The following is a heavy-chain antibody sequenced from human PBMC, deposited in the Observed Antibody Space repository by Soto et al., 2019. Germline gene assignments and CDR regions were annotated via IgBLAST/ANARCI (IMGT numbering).Heavy chain of an antibody. Sequence: SETLSLTCTVSGGSISSSRHYWGWIRQPPGKGLEWVGSVYYSGSTYYNPSLKGRVTISVDTSKNQFSLRMNPVTAADTAVYYCARAWSVRYYYYMDVWGKGTTVTVSS. V-gene: IGHV4-39*01. D-gene: IGHD2-8*02. CDR2: VYYSGST. J-gene: IGHJ6*03. CDR1: GGSISSSRHY. CDR3: ARAWSVRYYYYMDV.